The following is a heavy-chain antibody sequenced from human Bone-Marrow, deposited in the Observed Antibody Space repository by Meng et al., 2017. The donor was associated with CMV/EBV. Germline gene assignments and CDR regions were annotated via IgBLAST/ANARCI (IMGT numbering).Heavy chain of an antibody. J-gene: IGHJ6*02. D-gene: IGHD2-2*01. CDR1: GFTFDDYG. CDR2: INWNGGST. CDR3: ARIPEDIVVVPAARAYYYYGMDV. Sequence: GESLKISCAASGFTFDDYGMSWVRQAPGKGLEWVSGINWNGGSTGYADSVKGRFTISRDNAKNSLYLQMNSLRAEDTAVYYCARIPEDIVVVPAARAYYYYGMDVWGQGTTVTVSS. V-gene: IGHV3-20*04.